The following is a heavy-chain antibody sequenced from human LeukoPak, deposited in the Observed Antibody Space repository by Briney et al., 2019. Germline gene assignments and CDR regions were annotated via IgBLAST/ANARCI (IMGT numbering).Heavy chain of an antibody. Sequence: ASETLSLTCAVYGGSFSGYYWSWIRQPPGKGLEWIGEINHSGSTNYNPSLKSRVTISVDTSKNQFSLKPSSVTAADTAVYYCARGPSDYWGQGTLVTVSS. CDR2: INHSGST. V-gene: IGHV4-34*01. CDR1: GGSFSGYY. J-gene: IGHJ4*02. CDR3: ARGPSDY.